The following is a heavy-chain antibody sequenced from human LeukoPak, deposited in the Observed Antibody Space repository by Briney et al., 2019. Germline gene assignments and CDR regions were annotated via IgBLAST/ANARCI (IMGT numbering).Heavy chain of an antibody. V-gene: IGHV3-9*01. D-gene: IGHD3-10*01. CDR1: GFTFDDYA. J-gene: IGHJ3*02. CDR3: AKGMVRGMAFDI. CDR2: ISWNSGSI. Sequence: GGSLRLSCAASGFTFDDYAMHWVRQAPGKGLEWVSGISWNSGSIGYADSVKGRFTISRVNAKNSLYLQMNSLRAEDTALYYCAKGMVRGMAFDIWGQGTMVTVSS.